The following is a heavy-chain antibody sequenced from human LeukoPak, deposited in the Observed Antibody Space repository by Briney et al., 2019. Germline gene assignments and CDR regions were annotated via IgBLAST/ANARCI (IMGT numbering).Heavy chain of an antibody. CDR2: ISTVSTYK. V-gene: IGHV3-21*01. Sequence: GGSLRLSCVASGFTFTNFWMTWVRQAPGKGLEWVSSISTVSTYKFYSDSVKGRFTISRDNAKNILYLQMSSLSAEDTAVYYCARDGSGVYLYYFMDVWGRGTPVTVSS. CDR1: GFTFTNFW. CDR3: ARDGSGVYLYYFMDV. D-gene: IGHD1-26*01. J-gene: IGHJ6*03.